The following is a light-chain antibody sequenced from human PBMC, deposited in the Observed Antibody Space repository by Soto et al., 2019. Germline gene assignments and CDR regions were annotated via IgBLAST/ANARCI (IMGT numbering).Light chain of an antibody. CDR3: GGWDDSLSGPV. Sequence: QSVLTQPPSASGTPGQRVTIPCSGTSSNIGSNYVYWYRQFPGTAPKLLIQRNNQRPSGVPARFSGSKSGTSASLAISGLRSEDEADYYCGGWDDSLSGPVFGGGTKVTVL. CDR1: SSNIGSNY. V-gene: IGLV1-47*01. CDR2: RNN. J-gene: IGLJ2*01.